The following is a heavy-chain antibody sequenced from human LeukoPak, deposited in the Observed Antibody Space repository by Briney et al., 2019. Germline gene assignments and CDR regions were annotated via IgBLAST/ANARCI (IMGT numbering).Heavy chain of an antibody. CDR1: GYSFPNYW. CDR2: ISGGNYET. D-gene: IGHD5-24*01. V-gene: IGHV5-51*01. J-gene: IGHJ3*01. Sequence: GESLKISCKGSGYSFPNYWIGWVRQMPGKGLEWMGIISGGNYETTYSPSFQGQVTISADKSITTAYLRWSSLKASDTAMYYCARSPGDVYRDGVDDFWGQGTMVVVSS. CDR3: ARSPGDVYRDGVDDF.